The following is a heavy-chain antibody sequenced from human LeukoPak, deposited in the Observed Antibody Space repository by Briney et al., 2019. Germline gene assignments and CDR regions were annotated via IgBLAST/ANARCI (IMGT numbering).Heavy chain of an antibody. D-gene: IGHD3-10*01. CDR2: IKQDGSEK. J-gene: IGHJ5*02. Sequence: PGGSLRLSCAAAGFSISRYWMSWVRQAPGKGLDWVANIKQDGSEKYYVDSVRGRFTISRDNAKNSVYLQMNSLRGEDTAVYYCARDRGRFDPWGQGTLVTVSS. CDR3: ARDRGRFDP. V-gene: IGHV3-7*04. CDR1: GFSISRYW.